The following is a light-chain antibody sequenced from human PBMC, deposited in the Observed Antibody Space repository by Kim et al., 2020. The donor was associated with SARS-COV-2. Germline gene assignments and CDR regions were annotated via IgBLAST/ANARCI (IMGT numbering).Light chain of an antibody. Sequence: SPEERATPSCRASQSLSSNLAWYQQKPGQAPGLLVYGASTRATGIPARFSGSGSGPEFTLTITSLQSEDFAVYYCQQYNNWPPITFGQGTRLEIK. CDR1: QSLSSN. V-gene: IGKV3-15*01. CDR3: QQYNNWPPIT. CDR2: GAS. J-gene: IGKJ5*01.